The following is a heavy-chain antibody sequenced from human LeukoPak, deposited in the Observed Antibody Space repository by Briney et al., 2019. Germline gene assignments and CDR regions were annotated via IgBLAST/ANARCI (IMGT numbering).Heavy chain of an antibody. Sequence: SGTLSLTCTVSGGSISSYYWSWIRQPPGKGLEWIGYIYYSGSTYYNPSLKSRVTISVDRSKNQFSLKLSSVTAADTAVYYCARGGYYYYGMDVWGQGTTVTVSS. V-gene: IGHV4-59*12. CDR3: ARGGYYYYGMDV. CDR2: IYYSGST. CDR1: GGSISSYY. J-gene: IGHJ6*02.